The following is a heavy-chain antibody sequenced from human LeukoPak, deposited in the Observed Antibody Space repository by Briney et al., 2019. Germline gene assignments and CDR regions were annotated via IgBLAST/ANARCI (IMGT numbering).Heavy chain of an antibody. CDR2: RYYGGST. CDR1: GGSVSSGYYY. CDR3: ARDSPNWGGRAFDI. Sequence: SETLSLTCAVSGGSVSSGYYYWSWIRQPPGRGLEWIVYRYYGGSTSYNPSLKSRVTISLDTSKNQFSLKLSPVTAADTAIYYCARDSPNWGGRAFDIWGQGTMVIVSS. J-gene: IGHJ3*02. D-gene: IGHD7-27*01. V-gene: IGHV4-61*01.